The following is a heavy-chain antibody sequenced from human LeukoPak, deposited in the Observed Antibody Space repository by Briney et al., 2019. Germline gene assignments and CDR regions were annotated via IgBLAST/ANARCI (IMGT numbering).Heavy chain of an antibody. CDR1: GFTFSSHG. CDR2: ISYDGSYK. CDR3: ARGSYYYDSSGYYPGY. D-gene: IGHD3-22*01. V-gene: IGHV3-30*03. J-gene: IGHJ4*02. Sequence: GRSLRLSCAASGFTFSSHGMHWVRQAPGKGLEWVAVISYDGSYKYYGDSVRGRFTISRDNAKNSLYLQMNSLRAEDTAVYYCARGSYYYDSSGYYPGYWGQGTLVTVSS.